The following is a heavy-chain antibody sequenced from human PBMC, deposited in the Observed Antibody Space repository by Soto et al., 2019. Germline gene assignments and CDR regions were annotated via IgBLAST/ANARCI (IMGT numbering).Heavy chain of an antibody. J-gene: IGHJ3*02. CDR3: ARSVLRFLEWLFDAFDI. V-gene: IGHV1-18*01. Sequence: ASVKVSCKASGYTFTSYGISWVRQAPGQGLEWMGWISADNGNTNYAQKFQGRVTITRDTSASTAYMELSSLRSEDTAVYYCARSVLRFLEWLFDAFDIWGQGTMVTVS. CDR1: GYTFTSYG. CDR2: ISADNGNT. D-gene: IGHD3-3*01.